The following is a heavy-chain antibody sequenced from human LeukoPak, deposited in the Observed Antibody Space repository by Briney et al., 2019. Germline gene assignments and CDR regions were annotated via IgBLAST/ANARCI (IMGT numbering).Heavy chain of an antibody. CDR2: ISGSGGST. V-gene: IGHV3-23*01. CDR1: GFTFSSYA. CDR3: APWPYSSGWYVPADSFVDFDF. D-gene: IGHD6-19*01. Sequence: GGSLRLSCAASGFTFSSYAMSWVRQAPGKGLEWVSAISGSGGSTYYADSVKGRFTISRDNSKNTLYLQMNSLRAEDTAVYYCAPWPYSSGWYVPADSFVDFDFWGQGTLVTVSS. J-gene: IGHJ4*02.